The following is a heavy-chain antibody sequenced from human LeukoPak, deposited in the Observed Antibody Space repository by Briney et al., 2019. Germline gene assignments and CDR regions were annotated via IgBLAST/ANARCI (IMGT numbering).Heavy chain of an antibody. CDR1: GNYW. CDR2: INSDGSWT. J-gene: IGHJ4*02. D-gene: IGHD2/OR15-2a*01. V-gene: IGHV3-74*01. Sequence: GGSLRLSCAASGNYWMHWVRQAPGKGLVWVSHINSDGSWTSYADSVEGRFTISKDNAKNTVYLQMNNLRAEDTAVYYCVSFYEAYWGRGTLVTVSS. CDR3: VSFYEAY.